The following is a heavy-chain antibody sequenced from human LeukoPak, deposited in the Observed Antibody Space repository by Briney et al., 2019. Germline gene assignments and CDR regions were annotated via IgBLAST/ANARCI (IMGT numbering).Heavy chain of an antibody. V-gene: IGHV1-18*01. J-gene: IGHJ6*03. CDR1: GGTFSSYA. D-gene: IGHD6-13*01. CDR2: ISTYSGNT. CDR3: ARAHGAAAGAYYYYYMDV. Sequence: ASVKVSCKASGGTFSSYAISWVRQAPGQGLEWMGWISTYSGNTNYAQKLQGRVTLTTDTSTSTAYMQLRSLRSDDTAVYYCARAHGAAAGAYYYYYMDVWGKGTTVTVSS.